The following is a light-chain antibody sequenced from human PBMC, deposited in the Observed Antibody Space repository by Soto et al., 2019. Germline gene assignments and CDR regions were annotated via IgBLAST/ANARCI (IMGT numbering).Light chain of an antibody. V-gene: IGLV2-23*02. J-gene: IGLJ3*02. CDR3: CSYAGTTTWV. CDR2: EVT. CDR1: SSDVGSYNL. Sequence: QSVLTQPASVSGSPGQSITISCTGTSSDVGSYNLVSWYQQRPGKAPKLMIFEVTKRPSGVSSRFSASKSGNTASLTISGVQAEDEADYYCCSYAGTTTWVFGGGTELTVL.